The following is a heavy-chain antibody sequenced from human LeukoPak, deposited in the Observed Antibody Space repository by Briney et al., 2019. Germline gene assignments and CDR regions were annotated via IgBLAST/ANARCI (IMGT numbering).Heavy chain of an antibody. Sequence: ASVKVSCKASGYTFTSYGISWVRQAPGQGLEWMGWISAYNGNTNYAQKLQGRVTMTTDTSTSTAYMELRSLGSDDTAVYYCARRGAVSTVTTGVYYYYYMDVWGKGTTVTVSS. V-gene: IGHV1-18*01. J-gene: IGHJ6*03. CDR2: ISAYNGNT. CDR1: GYTFTSYG. CDR3: ARRGAVSTVTTGVYYYYYMDV. D-gene: IGHD4-17*01.